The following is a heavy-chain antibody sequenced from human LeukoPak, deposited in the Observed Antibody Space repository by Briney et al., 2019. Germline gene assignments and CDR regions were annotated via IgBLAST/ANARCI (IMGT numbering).Heavy chain of an antibody. CDR2: IIPIFGTA. V-gene: IGHV1-69*01. D-gene: IGHD4-17*01. CDR3: ARDSVVFPHDYGDYQAYGMDV. J-gene: IGHJ6*02. CDR1: GGTFSSYA. Sequence: SVKVSCKASGGTFSSYAISWVRQAPGQGLEWMGGIIPIFGTANYAQKFQGRVTITVDESTSTAYMELSSLRSEDTAVYYCARDSVVFPHDYGDYQAYGMDVWGQGTTVTVSS.